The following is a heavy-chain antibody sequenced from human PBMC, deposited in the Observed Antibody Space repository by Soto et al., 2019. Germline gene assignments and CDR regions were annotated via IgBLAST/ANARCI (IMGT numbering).Heavy chain of an antibody. D-gene: IGHD3-3*01. V-gene: IGHV4-59*08. J-gene: IGHJ4*02. Sequence: SETLSLTCAVSGGSISSYYWSWIRQPPGKGLEWIGHISYSGTTNYNPSLPSRATISLDTSKHHFCLRLSSVTAAYTAVYYCSRQYYDVWSGYYYPTSRFDYWRQGTMVTVSS. CDR3: SRQYYDVWSGYYYPTSRFDY. CDR2: ISYSGTT. CDR1: GGSISSYY.